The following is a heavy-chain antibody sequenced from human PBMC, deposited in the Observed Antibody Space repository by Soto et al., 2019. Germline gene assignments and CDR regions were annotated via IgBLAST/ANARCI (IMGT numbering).Heavy chain of an antibody. CDR2: ISTRSTTI. D-gene: IGHD3-10*01. CDR1: GFTFSAYS. V-gene: IGHV3-48*01. J-gene: IGHJ4*02. Sequence: PGGSLRLSCAASGFTFSAYSMNWARQAPGKGLEWVSYISTRSTTIYYADSVKGRFTISRDNAKNSLYLQMNSLRAEDTAVYYCARGYYGSGNYPLYDYWGQGTLVTVSS. CDR3: ARGYYGSGNYPLYDY.